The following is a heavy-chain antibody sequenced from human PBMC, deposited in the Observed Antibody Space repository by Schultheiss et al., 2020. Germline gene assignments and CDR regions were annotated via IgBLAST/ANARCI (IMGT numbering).Heavy chain of an antibody. CDR2: IYHSGST. Sequence: SETLSLTCAVSGGSISSSNWWSWVRQPPGKGLEWIGYIYHSGSTYYNPSLKSRVTISVDTSKNQFSLRLSSVTAADTGIYYCARGRYCGSTTCFFDYWGQGTLVTVSA. CDR1: GGSISSSNW. CDR3: ARGRYCGSTTCFFDY. D-gene: IGHD2-2*01. J-gene: IGHJ4*02. V-gene: IGHV4-4*02.